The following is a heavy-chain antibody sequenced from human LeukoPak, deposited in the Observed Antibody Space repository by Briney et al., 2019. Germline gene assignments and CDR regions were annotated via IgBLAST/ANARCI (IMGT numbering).Heavy chain of an antibody. J-gene: IGHJ6*02. CDR3: ASLGYCTNGVCPYYSSGMDV. D-gene: IGHD2-8*01. Sequence: SETLSLTCAVYGASFSGYYWSWIRQPPGKGLEWIGEINHSGSTNYNPSLKSRVTIPVDTSKNQFSLKLSSVTAADTAVYYCASLGYCTNGVCPYYSSGMDVWGQGTTVTVSS. V-gene: IGHV4-34*01. CDR1: GASFSGYY. CDR2: INHSGST.